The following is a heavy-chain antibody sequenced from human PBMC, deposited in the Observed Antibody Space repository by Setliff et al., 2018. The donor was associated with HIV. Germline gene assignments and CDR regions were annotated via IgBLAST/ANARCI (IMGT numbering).Heavy chain of an antibody. J-gene: IGHJ4*02. CDR3: ARGRRSSGWYVYH. D-gene: IGHD6-19*01. Sequence: SETLSLTCTVSGFSVKSAFYWGWIRQTPGEGLEWIGSIYHSGSTNYNPSLKSRVTISVDTSTNQFSLKLSSVTAADTAVYYCARGRRSSGWYVYHWGQGTLVTVSS. V-gene: IGHV4-38-2*02. CDR2: IYHSGST. CDR1: GFSVKSAFY.